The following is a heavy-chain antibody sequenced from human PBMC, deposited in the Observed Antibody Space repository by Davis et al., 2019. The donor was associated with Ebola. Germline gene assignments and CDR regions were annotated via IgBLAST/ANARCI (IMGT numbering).Heavy chain of an antibody. D-gene: IGHD3-22*01. Sequence: MPGGSLRLSCTVSGGSISSYYWSWIRRPPGKGLEWIGYIYYSGSTNYNPSLKSRVTISVDTSKNQFSLKLSSVTAADTAVYYCWAGTYYYDSSGYYYYYGMDVWGKGTTVTVSS. V-gene: IGHV4-59*12. J-gene: IGHJ6*04. CDR1: GGSISSYY. CDR3: WAGTYYYDSSGYYYYYGMDV. CDR2: IYYSGST.